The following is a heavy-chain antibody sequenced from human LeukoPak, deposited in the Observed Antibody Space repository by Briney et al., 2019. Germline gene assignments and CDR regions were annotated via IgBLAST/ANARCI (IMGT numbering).Heavy chain of an antibody. Sequence: GGSLRLSCAASGFTFSSYWMHWVRQAPGKGLEWVSTLYSGGGTFYADSVKGRFTISRDNSKNTLDLHMSSLRAEDTAVYYCARAGGLPIAVAPIDCWGQGTLVTVSS. CDR2: LYSGGGT. V-gene: IGHV3-53*01. CDR1: GFTFSSYW. CDR3: ARAGGLPIAVAPIDC. J-gene: IGHJ4*02. D-gene: IGHD6-19*01.